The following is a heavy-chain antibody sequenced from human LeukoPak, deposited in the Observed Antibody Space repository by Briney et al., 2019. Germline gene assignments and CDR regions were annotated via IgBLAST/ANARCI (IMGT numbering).Heavy chain of an antibody. V-gene: IGHV3-23*01. CDR1: GFSFSSYA. Sequence: GGSLRLSCAASGFSFSSYAMSWVRQDPGKGLEWVSAITDSGTSTYYADSVKGRFTISRENSKNTLYLQMNSLRAEDTAVYYCAKGESIFEYWGQGTLVTVSS. D-gene: IGHD3-10*01. CDR3: AKGESIFEY. CDR2: ITDSGTST. J-gene: IGHJ4*02.